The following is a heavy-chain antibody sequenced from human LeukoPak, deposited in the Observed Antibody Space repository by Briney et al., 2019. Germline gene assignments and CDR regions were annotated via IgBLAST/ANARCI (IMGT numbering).Heavy chain of an antibody. CDR1: GGSISSGGYY. Sequence: SQTLSLTCTVSGGSISSGGYYWSWIRQHPAKGLEWIGYIYYSGSTYYNPSLKSRVTISVDTSKNQFSLKLSSVTAADTAVYYCARATYYGHWFDPWGQGTLVTVSS. D-gene: IGHD3-3*01. CDR3: ARATYYGHWFDP. J-gene: IGHJ5*02. V-gene: IGHV4-31*03. CDR2: IYYSGST.